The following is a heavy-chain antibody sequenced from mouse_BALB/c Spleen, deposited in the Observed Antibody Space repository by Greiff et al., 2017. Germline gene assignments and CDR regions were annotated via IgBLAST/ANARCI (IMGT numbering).Heavy chain of an antibody. CDR1: GYTFTSYT. CDR2: INPSSGYT. Sequence: QVQLKQSGAELARPGASVKMSCKASGYTFTSYTMHWVKQRPGQGLEWIGYINPSSGYTNYNQKFKDKATLTADKSSSTAYMQLSSLTSEDSAVYYCARSGYPAMDYWGQGTSVTVSS. D-gene: IGHD1-2*01. J-gene: IGHJ4*01. V-gene: IGHV1-4*01. CDR3: ARSGYPAMDY.